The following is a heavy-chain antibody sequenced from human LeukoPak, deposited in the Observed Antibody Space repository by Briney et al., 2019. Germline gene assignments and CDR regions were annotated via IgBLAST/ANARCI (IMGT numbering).Heavy chain of an antibody. CDR2: IYTSGST. Sequence: SETLSLTCTVSGGSISSYYWSWIRQPPGKGLEWIGYIYTSGSTNYNPSLKSRVTISVDTSKSQFSLKLSSVTAADTAVYYCARLGYYDSSGYYSYYYYYMDVWGKGTTVTVSS. J-gene: IGHJ6*03. CDR1: GGSISSYY. CDR3: ARLGYYDSSGYYSYYYYYMDV. D-gene: IGHD3-22*01. V-gene: IGHV4-4*09.